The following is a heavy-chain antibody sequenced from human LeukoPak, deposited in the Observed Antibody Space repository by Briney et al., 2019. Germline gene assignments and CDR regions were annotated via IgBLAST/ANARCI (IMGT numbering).Heavy chain of an antibody. CDR3: AKSIKYISGCLDY. D-gene: IGHD6-19*01. CDR2: ISTSGVST. CDR1: GFTFSSYA. V-gene: IGHV3-23*01. Sequence: GGSLRLSCAASGFTFSSYAMSWVRQAPGKGLEWVSAISTSGVSTYYADSVKGRFTISRDDSKNTLFLQMNSLRAEDTAVYYCAKSIKYISGCLDYWGQGTLVTVSS. J-gene: IGHJ4*02.